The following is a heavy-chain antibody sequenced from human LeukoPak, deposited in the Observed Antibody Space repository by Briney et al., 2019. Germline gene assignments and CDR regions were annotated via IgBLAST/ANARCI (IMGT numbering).Heavy chain of an antibody. CDR1: GGSISSYY. D-gene: IGHD3-10*01. J-gene: IGHJ3*02. CDR3: ARDILLNLGESNGGDAFDI. V-gene: IGHV4-59*01. CDR2: IYYSGST. Sequence: PSETLSLTCTVSGGSISSYYWSWIRQPPGKGLEWIGYIYYSGSTNYNPSLKSRVTISVDTSKNQFSLKLSSVTAADTAVYYCARDILLNLGESNGGDAFDIWGQGTMVTVSS.